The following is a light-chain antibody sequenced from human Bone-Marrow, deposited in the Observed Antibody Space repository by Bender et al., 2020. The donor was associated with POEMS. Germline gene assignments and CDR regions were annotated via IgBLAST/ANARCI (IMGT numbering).Light chain of an antibody. CDR3: QSTDNSGSGV. V-gene: IGLV1-40*01. J-gene: IGLJ3*02. CDR2: GNT. Sequence: QSVLTQPPSVSGAPGQRVTISCTGSSSNIGAGFDVNWYQHLPETAPRLLIYGNTHRPSGVPDRFSASKSETSASLAITGLQAEDEADYYCQSTDNSGSGVFGGGTKLTVL. CDR1: SSNIGAGFD.